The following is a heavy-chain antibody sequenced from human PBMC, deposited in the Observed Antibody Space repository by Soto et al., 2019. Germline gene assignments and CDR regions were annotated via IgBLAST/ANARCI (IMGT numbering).Heavy chain of an antibody. D-gene: IGHD5-12*01. CDR3: ARDYYRFNSGYGFSMDV. CDR2: IKSDGSST. V-gene: IGHV3-74*01. J-gene: IGHJ6*02. CDR1: GITFSSYW. Sequence: PGGSLRLSCAASGITFSSYWMHWVRQAPGKGLVWVSRIKSDGSSTSYADSVKDRFTISRDNSKNTLYLQMNSLRAEDTAVYYCARDYYRFNSGYGFSMDVWGQGTTVTVSS.